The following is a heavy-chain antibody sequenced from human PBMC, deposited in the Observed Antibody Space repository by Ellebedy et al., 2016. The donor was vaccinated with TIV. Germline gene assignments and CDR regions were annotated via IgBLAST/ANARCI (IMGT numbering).Heavy chain of an antibody. V-gene: IGHV3-33*01. CDR3: ARANTAMVRRNHMDV. CDR1: GFTFNNYG. CDR2: VWSDGSNK. J-gene: IGHJ6*02. D-gene: IGHD5-18*01. Sequence: GESLKISCAASGFTFNNYGMHWVRQAPGKGMEWVAVVWSDGSNKYYADSVKVRFTISRDNSKSTLYLQMDSLRAEDTAVYYCARANTAMVRRNHMDVWGQGTTVTVSS.